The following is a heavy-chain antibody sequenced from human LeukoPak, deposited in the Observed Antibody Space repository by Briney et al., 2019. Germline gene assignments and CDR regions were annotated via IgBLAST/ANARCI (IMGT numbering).Heavy chain of an antibody. CDR3: ARDAGIEAYMDV. V-gene: IGHV7-4-1*02. CDR1: GYTFTTHT. J-gene: IGHJ6*03. D-gene: IGHD2-15*01. CDR2: INTNTGNP. Sequence: GASVKVSRKASGYTFTTHTMYWGRHTPRQGLGWLGCINTNTGNPTYAQGFTGRFIFSLETSISTAFLKITRLTAEDTAVYYCARDAGIEAYMDVSGKGNTLTVSS.